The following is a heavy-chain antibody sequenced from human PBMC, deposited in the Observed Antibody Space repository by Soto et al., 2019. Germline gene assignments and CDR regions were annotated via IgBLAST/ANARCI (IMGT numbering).Heavy chain of an antibody. CDR3: ARALSPTYLRGSSQIVNPYYYYMDV. D-gene: IGHD2-21*01. CDR2: ISAYNGNT. J-gene: IGHJ6*03. CDR1: GYTFTSYG. V-gene: IGHV1-18*01. Sequence: QVQLVQSGAEVKKPGASVKVSCKASGYTFTSYGISWVRQAPGQGLEWMGWISAYNGNTNYAQKLQGRVTMTTDTSTSTAYMELRSLRSDDTAVYYCARALSPTYLRGSSQIVNPYYYYMDVWGKGTTVTVSS.